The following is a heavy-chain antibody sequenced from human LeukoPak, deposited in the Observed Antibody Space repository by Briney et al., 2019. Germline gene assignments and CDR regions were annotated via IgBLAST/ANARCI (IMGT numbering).Heavy chain of an antibody. Sequence: PSETLSLTCTVSGGSISSYYWSWIRQPPGKGLEWIGYIYYSGSTNYNPSLKSRVTISVDTSKNQFSLKLSSVTAADTAVYYCARGGGYGDYFYWGQGTLVTVSS. CDR2: IYYSGST. CDR3: ARGGGYGDYFY. CDR1: GGSISSYY. V-gene: IGHV4-59*01. J-gene: IGHJ4*02. D-gene: IGHD4-17*01.